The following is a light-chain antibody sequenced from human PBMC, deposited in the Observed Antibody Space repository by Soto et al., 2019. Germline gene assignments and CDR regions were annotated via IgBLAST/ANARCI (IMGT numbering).Light chain of an antibody. Sequence: QSALTQPPSASGSPGQSVTISCTGTSRDIGGYDFVSWYQQHPGKAPKLLIYDVIKRPSGVPDRFSGSKSGHTASRTVSGLQIDDEAVYYCSSYGGSNNLLFGGGTKLTV. CDR1: SRDIGGYDF. J-gene: IGLJ2*01. CDR3: SSYGGSNNLL. V-gene: IGLV2-8*01. CDR2: DVI.